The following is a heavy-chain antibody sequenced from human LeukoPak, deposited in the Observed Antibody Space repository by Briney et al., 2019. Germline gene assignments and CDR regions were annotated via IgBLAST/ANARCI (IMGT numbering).Heavy chain of an antibody. CDR2: ISGSGSTI. V-gene: IGHV3-48*01. J-gene: IGHJ3*02. D-gene: IGHD3-10*01. CDR3: ARDYYGSGVRFDI. CDR1: GFTFRTYG. Sequence: GGSLRLSCAASGFTFRTYGMNWVRQAPGKGLEWVSYISGSGSTIFYADSVKGRFTISRDNSKNTLYLQMNSLRAEDTAVYYCARDYYGSGVRFDIWGQGTMVTVSS.